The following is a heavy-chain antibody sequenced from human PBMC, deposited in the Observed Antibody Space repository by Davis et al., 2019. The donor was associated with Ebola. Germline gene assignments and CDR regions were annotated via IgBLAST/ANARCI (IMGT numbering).Heavy chain of an antibody. D-gene: IGHD2-2*01. J-gene: IGHJ6*02. CDR1: GFTFSSYA. V-gene: IGHV3-23*01. CDR3: AKDLLPHQYYYYGMDV. CDR2: ISGSGGST. Sequence: GESLKISCAASGFTFSSYAMSWVRQAPGKGLEWVSAISGSGGSTYYADSVKGRFTISRDNSKNTLYLQMNSLRAEDTAVYYCAKDLLPHQYYYYGMDVWGQGTTVTVSS.